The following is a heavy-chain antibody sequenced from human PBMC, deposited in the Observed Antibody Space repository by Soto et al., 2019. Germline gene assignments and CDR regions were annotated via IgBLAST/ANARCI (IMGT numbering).Heavy chain of an antibody. J-gene: IGHJ5*02. CDR2: IYATGTT. CDR1: GASISGYY. D-gene: IGHD1-1*01. V-gene: IGHV4-4*07. CDR3: VREGTKSLREWFDP. Sequence: PSETLSLTCTVSGASISGYYWSWIPKSAGKGLDGIGRIYATGTTHYNPSLKSRVMMSVDTSKKQFYLKLRSVTAAVTTVYYCVREGTKSLREWFDPWGEGISVTVS.